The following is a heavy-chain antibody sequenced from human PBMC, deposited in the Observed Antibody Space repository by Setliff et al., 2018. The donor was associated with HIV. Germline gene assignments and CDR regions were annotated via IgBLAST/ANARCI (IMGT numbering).Heavy chain of an antibody. CDR3: AREGRYSGYVGGNNFDF. D-gene: IGHD5-12*01. V-gene: IGHV3-11*05. CDR2: ISSISSYK. J-gene: IGHJ4*02. CDR1: GFTFSDHY. Sequence: KAGGSLRLSCAASGFTFSDHYMSWIRQAPGKGLEWVSYISSISSYKNYAESVKGRFTISRDNAKNLLYLQMNSLRAEDTAVYFCAREGRYSGYVGGNNFDFWGQGTLVTVSS.